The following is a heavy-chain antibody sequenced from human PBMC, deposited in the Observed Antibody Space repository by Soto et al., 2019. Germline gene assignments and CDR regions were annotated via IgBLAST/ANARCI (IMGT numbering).Heavy chain of an antibody. V-gene: IGHV3-21*06. CDR2: ISSTTNYI. Sequence: AGGFLRLSCAASGFTFTRYSINWARQAPGKGLEWVSSISSTTNYIYYGDSMKGRFTISRDNAKNSLYLEMNSLRAEDTAVYYCARESEDLTSNFDYWGQGTLVTVSS. CDR3: ARESEDLTSNFDY. J-gene: IGHJ4*02. CDR1: GFTFTRYS.